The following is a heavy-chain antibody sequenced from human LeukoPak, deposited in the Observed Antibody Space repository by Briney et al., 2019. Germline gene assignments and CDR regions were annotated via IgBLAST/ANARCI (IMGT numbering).Heavy chain of an antibody. CDR1: GGSISSYY. Sequence: SETLSLTCTVSGGSISSYYWSWIRQPPGKGLEWIGYIYYSGSTNYNPSLKSRVTISVDTSKNQFSLKLSSVTAADTAVYYCASFPPPYSGSYYFAFDIWGQGTMLTVSS. V-gene: IGHV4-59*01. J-gene: IGHJ3*02. D-gene: IGHD1-26*01. CDR2: IYYSGST. CDR3: ASFPPPYSGSYYFAFDI.